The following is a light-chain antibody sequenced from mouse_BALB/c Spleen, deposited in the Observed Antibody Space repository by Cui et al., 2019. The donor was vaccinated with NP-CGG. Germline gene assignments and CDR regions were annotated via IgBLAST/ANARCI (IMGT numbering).Light chain of an antibody. CDR3: ALWYSNHWV. CDR2: GTN. J-gene: IGLJ1*01. CDR1: TGAVITSNY. V-gene: IGLV1*01. Sequence: QAVLTQESALTTSPGETVTLTCRSSTGAVITSNYANWVQEKPEHLFTGLIGGTNNRAPGVPARFSGSLIGDKAALTITGAQTEDEAIYFCALWYSNHWVFGGGTKLTVL.